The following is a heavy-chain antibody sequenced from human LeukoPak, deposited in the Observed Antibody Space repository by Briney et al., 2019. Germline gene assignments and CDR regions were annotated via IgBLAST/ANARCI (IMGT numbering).Heavy chain of an antibody. CDR1: GFTFYDYA. Sequence: GGSLRLSCAASGFTFYDYAMHWVRHAPGKGLEWVSGISWNSGSIGYADSVKGRFTISRDNAKNSLYLQMNSLRAEDTALYYCAKDMFKDTAMVRYYFDYWGQGTLVTVSS. J-gene: IGHJ4*02. CDR2: ISWNSGSI. CDR3: AKDMFKDTAMVRYYFDY. V-gene: IGHV3-9*01. D-gene: IGHD5-18*01.